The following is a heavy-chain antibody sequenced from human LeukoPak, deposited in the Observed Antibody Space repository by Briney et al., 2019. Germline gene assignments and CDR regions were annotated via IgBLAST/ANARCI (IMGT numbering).Heavy chain of an antibody. J-gene: IGHJ6*03. CDR1: GHSISSGYY. CDR3: ARGGSSSWYSYYHYYYMDV. D-gene: IGHD6-13*01. Sequence: SETLSLTCTVSGHSISSGYYWGWIRQPPGKGLEWIGSIYHSGSTYYNPSLKSRVTISVDTSKNQFSLKLSSVTAADTAVYYCARGGSSSWYSYYHYYYMDVWGKGTTVTVSS. V-gene: IGHV4-38-2*02. CDR2: IYHSGST.